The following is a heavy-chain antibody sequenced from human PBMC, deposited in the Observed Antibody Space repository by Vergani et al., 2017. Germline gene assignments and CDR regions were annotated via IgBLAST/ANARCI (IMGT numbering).Heavy chain of an antibody. CDR2: FDPEDGET. J-gene: IGHJ3*02. D-gene: IGHD3-16*02. CDR3: ATCYDYVWGSYRDAFDI. V-gene: IGHV1-24*01. Sequence: QVQLVQSGAEVKKPGASVKVSCKVSGYTLTELSMHWVRQAPGKGLEWMGGFDPEDGETIYAQKFQGGVTMTEDTSTDTAYMELSSLRSDDTAVYYCATCYDYVWGSYRDAFDIWGQGTMVTVSS. CDR1: GYTLTELS.